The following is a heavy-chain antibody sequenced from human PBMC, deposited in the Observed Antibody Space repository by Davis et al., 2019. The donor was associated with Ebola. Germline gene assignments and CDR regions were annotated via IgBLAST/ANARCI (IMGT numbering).Heavy chain of an antibody. CDR1: GFTFGNYA. D-gene: IGHD2-15*01. CDR2: IRSTVHGGTT. Sequence: GESLKISCTASGFTFGNYAMSWFRQAPGKGLEWIGFIRSTVHGGTTEYVASVNGRFTISRDDSKSIAYLQLNDLSTEDTAVYYCARDRLCSGGSCYGFDNWGQGTLVTVSS. CDR3: ARDRLCSGGSCYGFDN. J-gene: IGHJ4*02. V-gene: IGHV3-49*03.